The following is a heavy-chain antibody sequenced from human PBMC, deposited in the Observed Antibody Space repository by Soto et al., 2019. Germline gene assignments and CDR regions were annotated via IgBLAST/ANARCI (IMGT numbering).Heavy chain of an antibody. J-gene: IGHJ4*02. CDR2: IKQDGSEK. CDR1: GFTFSSYW. V-gene: IGHV3-7*01. D-gene: IGHD4-4*01. Sequence: GESLKISCAASGFTFSSYWMSWVRQAPGKGLEWVANIKQDGSEKYYVDSVKGRFTISRDNAKNSLYLQMNSLRAEDTAVYYCASGDYSNYWGQGTLVTVSS. CDR3: ASGDYSNY.